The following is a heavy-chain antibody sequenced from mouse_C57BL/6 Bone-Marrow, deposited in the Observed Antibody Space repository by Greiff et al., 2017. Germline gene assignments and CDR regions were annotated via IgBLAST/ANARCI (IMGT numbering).Heavy chain of an antibody. CDR1: GFNIKDDY. Sequence: VQLKQSGAELVRPGASVKLSCTASGFNIKDDYMHWVKQRPEQGLEWIGWIDPENGDTEYASKFQGKATITADTSSNTAYLQLSSLTSEDTAVYYCTNYDYDAEGAWFAYWGQGTLVTVSA. CDR3: TNYDYDAEGAWFAY. J-gene: IGHJ3*01. V-gene: IGHV14-4*01. D-gene: IGHD2-4*01. CDR2: IDPENGDT.